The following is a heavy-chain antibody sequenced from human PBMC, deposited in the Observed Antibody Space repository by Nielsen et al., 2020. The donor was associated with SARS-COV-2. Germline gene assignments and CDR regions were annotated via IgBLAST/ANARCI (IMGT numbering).Heavy chain of an antibody. CDR1: GFTFSSYS. Sequence: GGSLRLSCAASGFTFSSYSMNWVRQAPGKGLEWVSYISSSSSTIYYADSVKGRFTISRDNAKNSLYLQMNSLRDEDTAVYYCAREEGRSSGWSRGMDAFDIWGQGTMVTVSS. CDR2: ISSSSSTI. V-gene: IGHV3-48*02. CDR3: AREEGRSSGWSRGMDAFDI. D-gene: IGHD6-19*01. J-gene: IGHJ3*02.